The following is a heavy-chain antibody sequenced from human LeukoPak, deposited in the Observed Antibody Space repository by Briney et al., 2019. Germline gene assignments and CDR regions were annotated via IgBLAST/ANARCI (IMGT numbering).Heavy chain of an antibody. D-gene: IGHD2-2*01. CDR3: ARVGSISWEVDY. CDR1: GGSISSGGYY. Sequence: SQTLSLTCTVSGGSISSGGYYWSWIRQHPGKGLEWIGYIYYSGSTYYNPSLKSRVTISVDTSKNQFSLKLSSVTAADTAVYYCARVGSISWEVDYWGQGTLVTVSS. CDR2: IYYSGST. J-gene: IGHJ4*02. V-gene: IGHV4-31*03.